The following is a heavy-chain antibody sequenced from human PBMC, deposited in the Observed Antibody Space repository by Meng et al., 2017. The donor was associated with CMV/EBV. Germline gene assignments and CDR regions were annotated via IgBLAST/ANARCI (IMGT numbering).Heavy chain of an antibody. D-gene: IGHD3-10*01. V-gene: IGHV5-51*01. J-gene: IGHJ4*02. CDR1: GYSFTSYW. CDR2: IYPGDSDT. CDR3: ARDPTMATLGEVEKVFDY. Sequence: GGSLRLSCKGSGYSFTSYWIGWVRQTPGKGLEWMGIIYPGDSDTGYSPSFQGQVTISADKSISTAYLQWSSLKASDTAMYYCARDPTMATLGEVEKVFDYWGQGTLVTVSS.